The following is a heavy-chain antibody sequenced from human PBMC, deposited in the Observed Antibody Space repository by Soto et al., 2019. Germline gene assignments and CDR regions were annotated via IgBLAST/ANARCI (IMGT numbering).Heavy chain of an antibody. J-gene: IGHJ6*02. CDR3: ARMIGRNWNSAAAPPWRGYYYYYGMDV. V-gene: IGHV1-69*06. Sequence: ASVKVSCKASGGTFKSYSISWVRQAPGQGLEWMGGIIPIFGTANYAQKCQGRVTITADKSTSTAYMELSSLRSEDTAVYYCARMIGRNWNSAAAPPWRGYYYYYGMDVWGQGTTGTVSS. D-gene: IGHD1-7*01. CDR1: GGTFKSYS. CDR2: IIPIFGTA.